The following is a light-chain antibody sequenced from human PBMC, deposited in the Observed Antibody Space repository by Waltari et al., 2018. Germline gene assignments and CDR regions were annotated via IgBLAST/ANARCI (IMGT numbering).Light chain of an antibody. CDR2: LGS. CDR1: QSLRHSNGYNY. J-gene: IGKJ1*01. Sequence: DIVMTQSPLSLHVTPGESASISCRPSQSLRHSNGYNYLEWYLQKPGQSPQLLIYLGSNRASGVPDRFSGSGSGTVFTLKITRVEAEDVAVYYCMQALQTPWTFGQGTKVEIK. V-gene: IGKV2-28*01. CDR3: MQALQTPWT.